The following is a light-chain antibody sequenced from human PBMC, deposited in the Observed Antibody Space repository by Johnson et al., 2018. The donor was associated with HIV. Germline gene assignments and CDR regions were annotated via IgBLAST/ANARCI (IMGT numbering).Light chain of an antibody. V-gene: IGLV1-51*02. CDR3: GTWDSSLSAGGV. CDR1: SSNIGNNY. Sequence: QSVLTQPPSVSAAPGQKVTISCSGSSSNIGNNYVSWYRHFPGTAPKLLIYENNKRPSGIPARFSGSKSGTSAPLGITGLQTGDEADYYCGTWDSSLSAGGVFGTGTKVTVL. J-gene: IGLJ1*01. CDR2: ENN.